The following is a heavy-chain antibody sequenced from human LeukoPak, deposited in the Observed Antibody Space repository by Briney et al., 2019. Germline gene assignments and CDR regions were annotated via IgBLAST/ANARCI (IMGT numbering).Heavy chain of an antibody. CDR1: GGSISSYY. V-gene: IGHV4-59*08. J-gene: IGHJ4*02. CDR3: AAGYYEDY. CDR2: IYYSGST. D-gene: IGHD3-22*01. Sequence: PSETLSLTCTVSGGSISSYYWSWIRQPPGKGLEWIGYIYYSGSTYYNPSLKSRVTISVDTSKNQFSLKLSSVTAADTAVYYCAAGYYEDYWGQGTLVTVSS.